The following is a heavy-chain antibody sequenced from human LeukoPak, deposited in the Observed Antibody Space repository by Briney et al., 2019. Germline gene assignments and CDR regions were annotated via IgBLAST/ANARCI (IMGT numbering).Heavy chain of an antibody. CDR1: GFTFSSYS. CDR2: ISSSSSYI. V-gene: IGHV3-21*01. D-gene: IGHD6-6*01. CDR3: ARDMRGIAARPFLDY. J-gene: IGHJ4*02. Sequence: TGGSLRLSCAASGFTFSSYSMNWVRQAPGKGLEWVSSISSSSSYIYYADSVKSRFTISRDNAKNSLYLQMNSLRAEDTAVYYCARDMRGIAARPFLDYWGQGTLVTVSS.